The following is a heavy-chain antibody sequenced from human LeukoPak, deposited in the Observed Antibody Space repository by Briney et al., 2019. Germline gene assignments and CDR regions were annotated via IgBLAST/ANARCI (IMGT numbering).Heavy chain of an antibody. Sequence: PGGSLRLSCAACGFTFSSFWMTWVRQPPGKGLEWVANIKFDGSEKYYVDSVKGRFTISRDNAKNSVYLQMYSLRAEDTAVYYCTRERSPKYWGQGTLVTVSS. J-gene: IGHJ4*02. V-gene: IGHV3-7*01. CDR3: TRERSPKY. CDR2: IKFDGSEK. CDR1: GFTFSSFW.